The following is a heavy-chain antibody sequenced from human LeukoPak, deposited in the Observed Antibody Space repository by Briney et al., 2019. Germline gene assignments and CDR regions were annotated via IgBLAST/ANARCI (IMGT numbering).Heavy chain of an antibody. V-gene: IGHV3-74*01. Sequence: GGSLRLSCAASGFTFSNYWMHWVRQAPGKGLVWVSRINSDGINTSYADSVKGRFTISRDNSKNTLYLQMNSLRVEDTAVYYCARDGDGDYVFSYYFDYWGQGTLVTVSS. D-gene: IGHD4-17*01. CDR1: GFTFSNYW. CDR3: ARDGDGDYVFSYYFDY. J-gene: IGHJ4*02. CDR2: INSDGINT.